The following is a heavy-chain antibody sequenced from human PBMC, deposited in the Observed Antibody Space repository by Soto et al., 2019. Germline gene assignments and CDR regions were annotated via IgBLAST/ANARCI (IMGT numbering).Heavy chain of an antibody. Sequence: GGSLRLSCAASGVTFSSYAMSWVRQAPGKGLEWVSAISGSGGSTYYADSVKGRFTISRDNSKNTLYLQMNSLRAEDTAVYYCAHHVDTAMGSFDYWGQGTLVTVSS. CDR2: ISGSGGST. CDR1: GVTFSSYA. V-gene: IGHV3-23*01. J-gene: IGHJ4*02. D-gene: IGHD5-18*01. CDR3: AHHVDTAMGSFDY.